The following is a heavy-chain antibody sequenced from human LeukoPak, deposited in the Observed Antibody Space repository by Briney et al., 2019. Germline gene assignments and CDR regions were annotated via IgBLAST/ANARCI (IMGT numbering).Heavy chain of an antibody. Sequence: GGSLRLSCAASGFTFSSYGMNCVRQAPGKGLEWVAVISYDGSNKYYADSVKGRFTISRDNSKNTLYLQMNSLRAEDTGVYYCAHDRSATAMAKDYWGQGTLVTVSS. V-gene: IGHV3-30*03. D-gene: IGHD5-18*01. J-gene: IGHJ4*02. CDR2: ISYDGSNK. CDR1: GFTFSSYG. CDR3: AHDRSATAMAKDY.